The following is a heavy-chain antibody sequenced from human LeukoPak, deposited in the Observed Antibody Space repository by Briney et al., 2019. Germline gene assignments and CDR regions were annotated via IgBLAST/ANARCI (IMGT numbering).Heavy chain of an antibody. D-gene: IGHD3-22*01. J-gene: IGHJ4*02. Sequence: PGGSLRLSCAASGFTFSSYAMHWVRQAPGKGLEWVAVISYDGSNKYYADSVKGRLTISRDNSKNTLYLQMNSLRAEDTAVYYCARDAMYYYDSSGYSAYFDYWGQGTLVTVSS. CDR3: ARDAMYYYDSSGYSAYFDY. CDR1: GFTFSSYA. V-gene: IGHV3-30-3*01. CDR2: ISYDGSNK.